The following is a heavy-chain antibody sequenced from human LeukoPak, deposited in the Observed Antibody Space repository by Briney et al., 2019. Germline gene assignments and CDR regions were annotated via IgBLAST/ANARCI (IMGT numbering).Heavy chain of an antibody. D-gene: IGHD3-22*01. V-gene: IGHV3-53*01. J-gene: IGHJ1*01. CDR2: LYSGGST. CDR1: GFTVSSNY. CDR3: AASPYYYHSSGYFSQHFHH. Sequence: GGSLRPSCAASGFTVSSNYMHWVRQAPGKGLEWVSVLYSGGSTYYADSVKGRFTISRDNSKNTLYLQMNSLRAEDTAVYYCAASPYYYHSSGYFSQHFHHWGQGTLVTVSS.